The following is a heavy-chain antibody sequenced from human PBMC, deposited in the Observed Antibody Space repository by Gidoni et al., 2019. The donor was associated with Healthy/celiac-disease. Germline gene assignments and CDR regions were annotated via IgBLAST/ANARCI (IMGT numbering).Heavy chain of an antibody. V-gene: IGHV2-70*04. J-gene: IGHJ5*02. CDR2: NDWDDDK. CDR3: ARMVYCRGGSCYSEWWFDP. D-gene: IGHD2-15*01. CDR1: GFSLSTSGMR. Sequence: QVTLKESGPALVKPTQTLTLTCTFSGFSLSTSGMRVIWKRQPPGKALEWLALNDWDDDKVYSTSLKTRLTISKYTTKNQVILTMTNMDPMDTATYYCARMVYCRGGSCYSEWWFDPWGQGTLVTVSS.